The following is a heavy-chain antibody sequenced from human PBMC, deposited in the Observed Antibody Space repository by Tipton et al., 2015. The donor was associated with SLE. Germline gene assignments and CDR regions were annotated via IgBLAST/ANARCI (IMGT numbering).Heavy chain of an antibody. CDR3: AKDYNHDNADYN. J-gene: IGHJ4*02. CDR2: IYYSGNT. D-gene: IGHD4-17*01. V-gene: IGHV4-31*03. Sequence: TLSLTCTVSGGSISSGGYYWTWIRQLPGKGLEWIGYIYYSGNTYYNPSLGSRLTISVDKSKNQFSLKLSSVTVADTAVYYCAKDYNHDNADYNWGQGTLVSVSS. CDR1: GGSISSGGYY.